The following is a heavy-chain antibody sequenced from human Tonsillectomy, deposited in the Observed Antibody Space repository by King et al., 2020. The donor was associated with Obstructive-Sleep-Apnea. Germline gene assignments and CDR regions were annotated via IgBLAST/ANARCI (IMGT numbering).Heavy chain of an antibody. CDR2: IYYSGST. J-gene: IGHJ3*02. CDR1: GGSISSSSYY. Sequence: QLQESGPGLVKPSETLSLTCTVSGGSISSSSYYWGWIRQPPGQGLEWIGSIYYSGSTYYNPSLKSRVTISVDTSKNQFSLKLSSVTAADTAVYYCARAGPDIVVVVARDAFDIWGQGTMVTVSS. D-gene: IGHD2-15*01. CDR3: ARAGPDIVVVVARDAFDI. V-gene: IGHV4-39*07.